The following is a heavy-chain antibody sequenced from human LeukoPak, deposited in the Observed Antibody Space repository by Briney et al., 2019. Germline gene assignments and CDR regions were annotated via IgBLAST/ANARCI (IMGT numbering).Heavy chain of an antibody. CDR3: AKLDAPGYSSGWLDY. J-gene: IGHJ4*02. Sequence: GGSLRLSCAASGFTFSSYAMSWVRQAPGKGLEWVSAISGSGGGTYYADSVKGRFTISRDNSKNTLYLQMNSLRAEDTAVYYCAKLDAPGYSSGWLDYWGQGTLVTVSS. V-gene: IGHV3-23*01. D-gene: IGHD6-19*01. CDR2: ISGSGGGT. CDR1: GFTFSSYA.